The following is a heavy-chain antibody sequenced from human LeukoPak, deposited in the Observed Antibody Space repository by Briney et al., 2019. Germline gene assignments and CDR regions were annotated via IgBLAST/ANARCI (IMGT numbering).Heavy chain of an antibody. CDR3: ASSSGRGAFDI. Sequence: SETLSLTCAVYGGSFSGYYWSWIRQPPGKGLEWIGEINHSGSTNYNPSLKSRVTISVDASKNQFSLKLSSVTAADTAVYYCASSSGRGAFDIWGQGTMVTVSS. CDR2: INHSGST. D-gene: IGHD6-19*01. CDR1: GGSFSGYY. V-gene: IGHV4-34*01. J-gene: IGHJ3*02.